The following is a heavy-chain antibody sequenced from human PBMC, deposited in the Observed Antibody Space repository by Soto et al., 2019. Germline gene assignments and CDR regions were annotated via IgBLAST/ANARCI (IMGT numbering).Heavy chain of an antibody. J-gene: IGHJ3*02. CDR1: GGSFSGYY. Sequence: SETLSLTCTVYGGSFSGYYWSWIRQPPGKGLEWIGEINHSGSTNYNPSLKSRVTISEDTSKNQFSLKLSSVTAADTAVYYCARVSTGAFDIGVQGTMVTVSS. CDR2: INHSGST. D-gene: IGHD1-1*01. CDR3: ARVSTGAFDI. V-gene: IGHV4-34*01.